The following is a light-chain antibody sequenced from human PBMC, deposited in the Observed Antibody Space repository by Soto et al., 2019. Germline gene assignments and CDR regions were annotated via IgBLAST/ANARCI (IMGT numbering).Light chain of an antibody. CDR1: SSDVGGYNF. CDR2: EVS. Sequence: QSVLTQPASVTGSPGQSITISCTGTSSDVGGYNFVSWYQQYPGKAPKFVIYEVSKRPSGVSNRFSGSKSGNTASLTISGLQAEDEADYYCSSYSKNSPDVFGTGTKLTVL. CDR3: SSYSKNSPDV. V-gene: IGLV2-14*01. J-gene: IGLJ1*01.